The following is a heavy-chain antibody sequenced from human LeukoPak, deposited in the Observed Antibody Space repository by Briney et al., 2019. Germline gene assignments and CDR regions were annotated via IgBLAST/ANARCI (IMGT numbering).Heavy chain of an antibody. CDR3: ARDNGGSYLADY. CDR2: INPSGGST. D-gene: IGHD1-26*01. V-gene: IGHV1-46*01. Sequence: ASVKVSCKASGYTFTSYYMHWVRQAPGQGLEWMGIINPSGGSTSYAQKFQGRVTMTRDTSISTAYMELSRLRSDDTAAYYCARDNGGSYLADYWGQGTLVTVSS. J-gene: IGHJ4*02. CDR1: GYTFTSYY.